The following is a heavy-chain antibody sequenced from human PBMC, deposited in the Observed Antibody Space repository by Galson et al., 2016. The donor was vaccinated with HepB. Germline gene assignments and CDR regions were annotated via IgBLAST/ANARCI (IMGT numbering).Heavy chain of an antibody. V-gene: IGHV3-33*01. J-gene: IGHJ3*01. CDR3: AREGWELRGAYDF. Sequence: SLRLSCAASGFTFSSYGIHWVRQAPGQGLEWVAVIWYDGNSKYFADSGKGRFTISRDNSKNTLSLQMNSLRAEDTAVYYCAREGWELRGAYDFGGKGTMVSVSS. CDR2: IWYDGNSK. D-gene: IGHD1-26*01. CDR1: GFTFSSYG.